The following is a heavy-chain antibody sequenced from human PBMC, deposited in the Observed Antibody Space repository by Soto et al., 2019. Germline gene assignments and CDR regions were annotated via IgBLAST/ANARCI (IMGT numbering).Heavy chain of an antibody. Sequence: QVQLVESGGGVVQPGRSLRLSCAASGFTFSIYAMHWVRQAPGKGLEWVTVISYDGGNEYYADSVKGRFTISRDNSKNTLFLQMSSVRAEDPAVYYCVRGGYYGSGSYYTLFDHWGQGTLVTVSS. CDR1: GFTFSIYA. CDR2: ISYDGGNE. V-gene: IGHV3-30-3*01. CDR3: VRGGYYGSGSYYTLFDH. D-gene: IGHD3-10*01. J-gene: IGHJ4*02.